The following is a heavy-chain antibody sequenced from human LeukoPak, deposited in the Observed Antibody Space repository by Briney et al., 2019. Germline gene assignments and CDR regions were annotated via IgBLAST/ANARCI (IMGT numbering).Heavy chain of an antibody. CDR2: ISAYNGNT. Sequence: ASVKVSCKASGYTFTSYGISWVRQAPGQGLEWMGWISAYNGNTNYAQKLQGRVTMTTDTSTSTAYMELRSLRSDDTAVYYCARDRSSPRLGYYMDVWGKGTTVTVSS. V-gene: IGHV1-18*01. D-gene: IGHD6-13*01. J-gene: IGHJ6*03. CDR1: GYTFTSYG. CDR3: ARDRSSPRLGYYMDV.